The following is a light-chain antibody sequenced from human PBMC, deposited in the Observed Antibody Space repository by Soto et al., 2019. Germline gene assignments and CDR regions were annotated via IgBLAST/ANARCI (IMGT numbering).Light chain of an antibody. CDR3: QQAHSFPRT. CDR2: AAS. J-gene: IGKJ2*01. V-gene: IGKV1-12*01. CDR1: QDISIW. Sequence: DIQMTQSPSSVSASVGDRVNIGCRASQDISIWLAWYQQKPGKAPKVLILAASSLKGGVPSRFSGSGSGTDFTLTISSLQPEDSATYYCQQAHSFPRTFGQGTNLEIK.